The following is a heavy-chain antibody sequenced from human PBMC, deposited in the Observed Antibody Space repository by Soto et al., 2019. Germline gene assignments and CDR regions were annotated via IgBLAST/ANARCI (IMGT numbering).Heavy chain of an antibody. V-gene: IGHV3-7*01. CDR1: GFTFSSSW. Sequence: GGSMRPSCAASGFTFSSSWTSWVRQAPGKGLEWVANIKQDGTKKCYRDAVQCRFTNSRDNAKNSLYLQMNSLRAEDTAVYYCARDFAQYSLDSSGDYYDFGGQGTLFTVSS. CDR3: ARDFAQYSLDSSGDYYDF. D-gene: IGHD3-22*01. CDR2: IKQDGTKK. J-gene: IGHJ4*02.